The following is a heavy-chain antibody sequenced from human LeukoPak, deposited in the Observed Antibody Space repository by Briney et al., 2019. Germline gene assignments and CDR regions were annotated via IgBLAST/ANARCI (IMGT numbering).Heavy chain of an antibody. Sequence: SETLSLTCTASGGSVSSGSYYWSWIRQPPGKGLEWIGYIYYSGSTNYNPSLKSRVTISVDTSKNQFSLKLSSVTAADTAVYYCARACGGDCYSALAFDIWGQGTMVTVSS. CDR2: IYYSGST. CDR3: ARACGGDCYSALAFDI. D-gene: IGHD2-21*02. CDR1: GGSVSSGSYY. J-gene: IGHJ3*02. V-gene: IGHV4-61*01.